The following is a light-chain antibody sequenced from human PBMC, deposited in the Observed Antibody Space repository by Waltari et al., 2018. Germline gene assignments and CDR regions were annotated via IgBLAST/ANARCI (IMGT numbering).Light chain of an antibody. J-gene: IGKJ1*01. CDR2: AAS. CDR1: KSVRGT. V-gene: IGKV3-20*01. Sequence: EIVLTQSPGTMSLSPEARATLSCRASKSVRGTLAWYHQKPGQPPRRLIYAASISATGIPDRFSGSGSGTDFTLTISRLEPEDFAVYYCQHYVRLPVTFGQGTKVEIK. CDR3: QHYVRLPVT.